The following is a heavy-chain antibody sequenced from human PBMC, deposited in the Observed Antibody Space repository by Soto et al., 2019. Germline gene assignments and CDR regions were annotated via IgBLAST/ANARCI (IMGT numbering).Heavy chain of an antibody. CDR2: IYYSGST. V-gene: IGHV4-31*03. CDR1: GGSISSGGYY. J-gene: IGHJ4*02. Sequence: SETLSLTCTVSGGSISSGGYYWSWIRQHPGKGLEWIGYIYYSGSTYYNPSLKSRVTISVDRSKNQFSLKLSSVTAADTAVYYCASISSRYCSGGTCYRPIDYWGQGTLVTVSS. D-gene: IGHD2-15*01. CDR3: ASISSRYCSGGTCYRPIDY.